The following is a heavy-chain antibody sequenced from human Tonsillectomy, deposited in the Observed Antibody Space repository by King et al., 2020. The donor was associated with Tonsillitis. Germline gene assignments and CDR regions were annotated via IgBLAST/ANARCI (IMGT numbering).Heavy chain of an antibody. J-gene: IGHJ3*02. CDR3: ARGLGILTGYGVVADAFDI. V-gene: IGHV1-69*01. CDR2: IIPIFGTA. CDR1: GGTFSSYA. D-gene: IGHD3-9*01. Sequence: VQLVESGAEVKKPGSSVKVSCKASGGTFSSYAISWVRQAPGQGLEWMGGIIPIFGTANYAQKFQGRVTITADESTSTAYMELSSLRSEDTAVYYCARGLGILTGYGVVADAFDIWGQGTMVTVSS.